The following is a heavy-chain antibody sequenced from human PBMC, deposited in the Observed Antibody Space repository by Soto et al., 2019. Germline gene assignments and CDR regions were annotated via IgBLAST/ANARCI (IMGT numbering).Heavy chain of an antibody. V-gene: IGHV3-11*06. Sequence: GGSLRLSCATSGFPFNDYYMTWIRQAPGKGLEWLSHISPKSTFRNYADSVKGRFTISRDNTESSLFLQMNSLGVDDTAVYSCVRGGGGGLFEHWGQGVLVTVPQ. CDR3: VRGGGGGLFEH. D-gene: IGHD2-21*01. CDR1: GFPFNDYY. CDR2: ISPKSTFR. J-gene: IGHJ4*02.